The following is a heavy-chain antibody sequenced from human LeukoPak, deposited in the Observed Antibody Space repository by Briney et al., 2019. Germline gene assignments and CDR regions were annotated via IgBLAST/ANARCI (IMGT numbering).Heavy chain of an antibody. Sequence: ASVKVFCKASGYTFTGYYMHWVRQAPGQGLEWMGWINPNSGGTNYAQKFQGRVTMTRDTSISTAYMELSRLRSDDTAVYYCARDGCSSTSCYYYYYMDVWGKGTTVTVSS. V-gene: IGHV1-2*02. CDR3: ARDGCSSTSCYYYYYMDV. J-gene: IGHJ6*03. CDR2: INPNSGGT. D-gene: IGHD2-2*01. CDR1: GYTFTGYY.